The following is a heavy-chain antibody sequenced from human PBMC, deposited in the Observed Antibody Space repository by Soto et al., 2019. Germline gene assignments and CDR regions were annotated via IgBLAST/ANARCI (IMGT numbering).Heavy chain of an antibody. CDR2: ISYDGSNK. J-gene: IGHJ6*02. CDR3: ARETLGIAAAGTWYYYYYGMDV. V-gene: IGHV3-30-3*01. Sequence: GGSLRLSCAASGLTFCSYAMHWVRQAPGKGLEWVAVISYDGSNKYYADSVKGRFTISRDNSKNTLYLQMNSLRAEDTAVYYCARETLGIAAAGTWYYYYYGMDVWGQGTTVTVSS. CDR1: GLTFCSYA. D-gene: IGHD6-13*01.